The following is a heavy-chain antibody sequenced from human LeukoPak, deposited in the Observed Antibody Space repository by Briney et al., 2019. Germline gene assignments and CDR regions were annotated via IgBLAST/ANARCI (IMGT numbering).Heavy chain of an antibody. V-gene: IGHV3-53*01. CDR3: ARAHCRSTSCYYGDAFDI. Sequence: PGGFLRLSCAASGFSVSSTYMSWVRQAPGKGLEWVSVIYSGGTTYYADSVKGRFTISRDSPKNTLCLQMNSLRAEDTAVYYCARAHCRSTSCYYGDAFDIWGQGTMVTVSS. CDR1: GFSVSSTY. D-gene: IGHD2-2*01. J-gene: IGHJ3*02. CDR2: IYSGGTT.